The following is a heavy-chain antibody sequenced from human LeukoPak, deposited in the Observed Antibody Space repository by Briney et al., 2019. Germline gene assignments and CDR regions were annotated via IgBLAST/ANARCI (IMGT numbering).Heavy chain of an antibody. CDR3: ARRGQVVVAGSSHWYFDL. J-gene: IGHJ2*01. Sequence: PSETLSLTCTVSGGSISYSNYYWGWIRQPPGKGLEWIGNIYYSGSTYYSPSLKSRVTVSVDTSMNQFSLKLTSVTAADTAVYYCARRGQVVVAGSSHWYFDLWGRGTLVTVSS. CDR2: IYYSGST. CDR1: GGSISYSNYY. D-gene: IGHD6-19*01. V-gene: IGHV4-39*01.